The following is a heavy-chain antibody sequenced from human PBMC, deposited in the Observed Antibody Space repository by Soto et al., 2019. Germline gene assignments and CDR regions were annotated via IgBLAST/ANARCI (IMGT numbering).Heavy chain of an antibody. CDR3: ARFELRSRKFDP. D-gene: IGHD5-18*01. CDR1: GGSISSSSYY. CDR2: IYYSGST. J-gene: IGHJ5*02. V-gene: IGHV4-39*01. Sequence: SETLSLTCTVSGGSISSSSYYWGWIRQPPGKGLEWIGSIYYSGSTYYNPSLKSRVTISVDTSKNQFSLKLSSVTAADTAVCYCARFELRSRKFDPWGQGTLVTVSS.